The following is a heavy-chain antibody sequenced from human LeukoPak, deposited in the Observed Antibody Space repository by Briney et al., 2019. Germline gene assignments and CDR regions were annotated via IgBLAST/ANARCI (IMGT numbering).Heavy chain of an antibody. D-gene: IGHD2-2*01. CDR1: GFTFDDYG. Sequence: GGSLRLSCAASGFTFDDYGMNWVRQAPGKGLEWVSATRWDGTGTGYADSVKGRFTISRDNSKNFLYLQMDSLRAEDTAFYYCARESSTWAFDMWGQGTMVTVSS. J-gene: IGHJ3*02. V-gene: IGHV3-20*04. CDR3: ARESSTWAFDM. CDR2: TRWDGTGT.